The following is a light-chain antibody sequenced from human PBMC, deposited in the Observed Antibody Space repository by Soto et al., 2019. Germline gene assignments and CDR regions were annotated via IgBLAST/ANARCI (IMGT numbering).Light chain of an antibody. CDR3: SSYAGSKVV. V-gene: IGLV2-8*01. Sequence: QSALTQPPSASRSPGQSVTISCTGTSSDVGGYNYVSWYQQHPGKAPKLMIYEVTKRPSGVPDRFSGSKSGNTASLTVSGLQAEDEADYYCSSYAGSKVVFGGGTKVTVL. J-gene: IGLJ3*02. CDR2: EVT. CDR1: SSDVGGYNY.